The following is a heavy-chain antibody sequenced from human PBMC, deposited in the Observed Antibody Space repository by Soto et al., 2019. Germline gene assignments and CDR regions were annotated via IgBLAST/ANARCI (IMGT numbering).Heavy chain of an antibody. CDR2: IIPMFGTV. CDR3: ASVGFP. D-gene: IGHD1-26*01. J-gene: IGHJ5*02. Sequence: QVQLVQSGAEVRKPGSSVKVSCKASGGTFSSYAISWVRQAPGQGLEWMGGIIPMFGTVKYAQKLQDRVTITADESTSPAYMELSSLRSEDTAMYYCASVGFPWGQGTLVTVSS. CDR1: GGTFSSYA. V-gene: IGHV1-69*01.